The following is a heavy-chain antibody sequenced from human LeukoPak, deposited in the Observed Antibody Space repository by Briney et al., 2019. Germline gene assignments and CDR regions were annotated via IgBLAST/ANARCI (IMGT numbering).Heavy chain of an antibody. D-gene: IGHD1-26*01. CDR2: TTSSNNYI. Sequence: GGSLRLSCAASGFTFSSYSMNWVRQAPGKGLEWVSSTTSSNNYIYYADSMKGRFTISRDNAKNSLYLQMNSLRAEDTAVYYCVTTWGAHYWYFDLWGRGALVTVSS. J-gene: IGHJ2*01. CDR1: GFTFSSYS. V-gene: IGHV3-21*01. CDR3: VTTWGAHYWYFDL.